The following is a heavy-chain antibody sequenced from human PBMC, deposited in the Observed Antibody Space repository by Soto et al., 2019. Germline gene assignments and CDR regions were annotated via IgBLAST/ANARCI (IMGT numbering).Heavy chain of an antibody. V-gene: IGHV1-18*01. D-gene: IGHD4-17*01. J-gene: IGHJ6*02. CDR2: ISAYNGNT. CDR1: GYTFTSYG. CDR3: ATTVTTPPYRNGMDV. Sequence: ASVKVSCKASGYTFTSYGISWVRQAPGQGLEWMGWISAYNGNTNYAQKLQGRVTMTTDTSTSTAYMELRSLRYDDTAVYYCATTVTTPPYRNGMDVWGQGTAVTFSS.